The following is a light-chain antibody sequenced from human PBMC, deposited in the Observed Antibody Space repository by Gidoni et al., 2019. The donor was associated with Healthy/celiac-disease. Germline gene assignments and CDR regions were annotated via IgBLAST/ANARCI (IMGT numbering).Light chain of an antibody. V-gene: IGKV3-20*01. Sequence: EIVSTQPPGTLPLSPGERATLACRASQSVSSSYLAWYQQKPRQAPRLLIYGASSRATGLPDRCSGSGSGTDFTLTISRLEPEDFAVYYCQQYGSSPPWTFGQGTKVEIK. CDR2: GAS. J-gene: IGKJ1*01. CDR3: QQYGSSPPWT. CDR1: QSVSSSY.